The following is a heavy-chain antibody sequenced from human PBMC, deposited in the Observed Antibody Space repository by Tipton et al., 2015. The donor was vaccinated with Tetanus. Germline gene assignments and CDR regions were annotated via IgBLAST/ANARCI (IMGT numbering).Heavy chain of an antibody. J-gene: IGHJ4*02. Sequence: VQLVQSGGEVKKPGESLKISCKGSGYIFNNYWIGWVRQEPGKGLEWMGIIYPGDSDTRYSPSFQGQVTISVDKSISTAYLQWSSLKASDTSMFYCARAHCTDGVCNFDFWGQGALVTVAS. CDR1: GYIFNNYW. CDR2: IYPGDSDT. V-gene: IGHV5-51*01. D-gene: IGHD2-8*01. CDR3: ARAHCTDGVCNFDF.